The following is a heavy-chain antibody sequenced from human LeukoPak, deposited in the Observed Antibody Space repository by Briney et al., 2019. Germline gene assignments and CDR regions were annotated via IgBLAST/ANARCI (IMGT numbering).Heavy chain of an antibody. Sequence: ASVKVSCKASGYTFTSYYMHWVRQAPGQGLEWMEIINPSGGSTSYAQKFQGRVTMTRDTSTSTVYMELSSLRSEDTAVYYCAVPIQLWQRRHDYWGQGTLVTVSS. D-gene: IGHD5-18*01. CDR3: AVPIQLWQRRHDY. CDR1: GYTFTSYY. CDR2: INPSGGST. V-gene: IGHV1-46*01. J-gene: IGHJ4*02.